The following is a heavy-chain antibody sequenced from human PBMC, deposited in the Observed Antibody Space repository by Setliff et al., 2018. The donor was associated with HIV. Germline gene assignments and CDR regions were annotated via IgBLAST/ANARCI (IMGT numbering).Heavy chain of an antibody. CDR1: GFSLSASGMC. CDR3: ARTNNVYWYFDL. V-gene: IGHV2-70*11. CDR2: IDWDDDK. J-gene: IGHJ2*01. Sequence: SGPTLVNPTQTLTLTCTFSGFSLSASGMCVSWIRQPPGKALAWLARIDWDDDKYYNTSLKTGLTLSKDTSKNQVVLTMTNMDPVDTATYYCARTNNVYWYFDLWGRGTLVTVSS. D-gene: IGHD2-8*01.